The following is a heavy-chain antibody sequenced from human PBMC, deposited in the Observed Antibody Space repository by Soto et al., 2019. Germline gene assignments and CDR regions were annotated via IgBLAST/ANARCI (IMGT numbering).Heavy chain of an antibody. V-gene: IGHV1-2*02. D-gene: IGHD3-10*01. J-gene: IGHJ6*02. CDR1: GYTFTGYY. CDR3: ARVSILTGLLWFGELSPYYYGMDA. Sequence: ASLKVSCKASGYTFTGYYMHWVRQAPGQGLGWMGWINPNSGGTNYAQKFQGRVTMTRDTSISTAYMELSRLRSDDTAVYYCARVSILTGLLWFGELSPYYYGMDAWGQGTTVTVSS. CDR2: INPNSGGT.